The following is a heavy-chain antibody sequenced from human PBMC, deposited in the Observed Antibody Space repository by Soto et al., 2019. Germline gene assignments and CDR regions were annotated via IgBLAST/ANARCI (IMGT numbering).Heavy chain of an antibody. Sequence: PSETLSLTCSVSGGSISNRDYYWSWIRQPPGKGLEWIGYIYYSGTTHYSPSLKSRVTISVGTSKSKFSLKLSSATAADTAVYYCARATVRTPRIDSWGQGTQVTVSS. D-gene: IGHD4-17*01. CDR3: ARATVRTPRIDS. CDR1: GGSISNRDYY. J-gene: IGHJ4*02. CDR2: IYYSGTT. V-gene: IGHV4-30-4*01.